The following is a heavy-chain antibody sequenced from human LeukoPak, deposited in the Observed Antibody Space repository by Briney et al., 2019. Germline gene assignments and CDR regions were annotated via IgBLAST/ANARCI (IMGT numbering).Heavy chain of an antibody. J-gene: IGHJ4*02. Sequence: GESLKISCKGSGYSFTSYWIGWVRQMPGKGLEWMGIIYPGDSDTRYSPSLQGQVTISADKSISTAYLQWSRLKDSDTAMYYCASLYSSSHVRPYYFDYWGKGTLVTVSS. CDR2: IYPGDSDT. V-gene: IGHV5-51*01. CDR1: GYSFTSYW. CDR3: ASLYSSSHVRPYYFDY. D-gene: IGHD6-6*01.